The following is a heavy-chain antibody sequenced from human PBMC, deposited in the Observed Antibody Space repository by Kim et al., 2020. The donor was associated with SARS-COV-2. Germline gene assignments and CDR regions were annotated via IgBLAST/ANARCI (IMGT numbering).Heavy chain of an antibody. CDR3: ARSYYYGSGSYYIPFDP. Sequence: SETLSLTCAVYGGSFSGYYWSWIRQPPGKGLEWIGEINHSGSTNYNPSLNSRVTISVDTSKNQFSLKLSSVTAADTAVYYCARSYYYGSGSYYIPFDPWGQGTLVTVSS. V-gene: IGHV4-34*01. CDR2: INHSGST. CDR1: GGSFSGYY. J-gene: IGHJ5*02. D-gene: IGHD3-10*01.